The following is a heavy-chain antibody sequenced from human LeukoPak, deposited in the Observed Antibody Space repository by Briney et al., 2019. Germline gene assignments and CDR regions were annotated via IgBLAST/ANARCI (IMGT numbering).Heavy chain of an antibody. J-gene: IGHJ4*02. CDR1: GGSISSSSYY. Sequence: SETLSLTCTVSGGSISSSSYYWGWIRQPPGKGLEWIGSIYYSGSTYYNPSLKSRVTISVDTSKNQFSLKLSSVTAADTAVYYCARDAGELPRDWGQGTLVTVSS. D-gene: IGHD1-7*01. CDR3: ARDAGELPRD. V-gene: IGHV4-39*07. CDR2: IYYSGST.